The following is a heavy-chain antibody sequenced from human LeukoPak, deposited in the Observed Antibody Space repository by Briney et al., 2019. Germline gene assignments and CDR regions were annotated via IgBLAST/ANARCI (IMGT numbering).Heavy chain of an antibody. CDR2: ISGSGGST. J-gene: IGHJ4*02. CDR1: GFTFSSYA. Sequence: GGSLRLSCAASGFTFSSYAMSWLRQAPGNGLEWVSAISGSGGSTYYADSVTGRFTISRDNSKNSLYLQMNSLRAEDTAVYYCAKDLSPYNWNEIGEYWGQGTMVTVSS. V-gene: IGHV3-23*01. CDR3: AKDLSPYNWNEIGEY. D-gene: IGHD1-1*01.